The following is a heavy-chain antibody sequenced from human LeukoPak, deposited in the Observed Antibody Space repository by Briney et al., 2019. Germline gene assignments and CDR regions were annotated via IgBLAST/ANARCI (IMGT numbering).Heavy chain of an antibody. CDR2: ISNNGGYT. J-gene: IGHJ4*02. CDR1: GFIFSSSA. V-gene: IGHV3-23*01. CDR3: AKQLGYCSDGSCYFPY. D-gene: IGHD2-15*01. Sequence: QTGGSLRLSCAASGFIFSSSAMSWVRQAPGKGLEWVSAISNNGGYTYYADSVQGRFTISRDNSKSTLCLQMNSLRAEDTAVYYCAKQLGYCSDGSCYFPYWGQGTLVTVSS.